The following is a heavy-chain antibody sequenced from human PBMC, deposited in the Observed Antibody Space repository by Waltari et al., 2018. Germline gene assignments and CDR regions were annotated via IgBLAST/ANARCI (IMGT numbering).Heavy chain of an antibody. Sequence: QVQLVQSGAEVKKPGASVKVPCKASGYTFTSYAMHWVRQAPGQRLEWMGWINAGNGNTKYSQKFQGRVTITRDTSASTAYMELSSLRSEDTAVYYCAREIAVAGTVSFDYWGQGTLVTVSS. CDR2: INAGNGNT. CDR3: AREIAVAGTVSFDY. J-gene: IGHJ4*02. V-gene: IGHV1-3*01. D-gene: IGHD6-19*01. CDR1: GYTFTSYA.